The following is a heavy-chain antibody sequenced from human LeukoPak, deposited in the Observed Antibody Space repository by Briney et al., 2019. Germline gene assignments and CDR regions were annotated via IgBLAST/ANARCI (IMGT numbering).Heavy chain of an antibody. CDR2: INHSGST. CDR1: GGSFSGYY. J-gene: IGHJ6*02. CDR3: ARLSPLYNCSSTSCLGFRGMDV. V-gene: IGHV4-34*01. D-gene: IGHD2-2*01. Sequence: PSETLSLTCAVYGGSFSGYYWSWIRQPPGKGLEWIGEINHSGSTNYNPSLKSRVTISVDTSKNQFSLKLSSVTAADTAVYYCARLSPLYNCSSTSCLGFRGMDVWGQGTTVTVSS.